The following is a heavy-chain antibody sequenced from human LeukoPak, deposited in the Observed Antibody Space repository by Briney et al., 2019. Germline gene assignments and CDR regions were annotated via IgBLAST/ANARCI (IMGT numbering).Heavy chain of an antibody. CDR3: ARDHNCGGDCYSGMDV. V-gene: IGHV3-53*01. CDR2: IYSGGST. CDR1: GFTVSTNY. Sequence: GGSLRLSCAASGFTVSTNYMSWVRQAPGKGVEWGSVIYSGGSTYYADSVKGRFTISRDNSKNTVYLQMNSLRAEDTAVYYCARDHNCGGDCYSGMDVWGKGITVTVSS. J-gene: IGHJ6*04. D-gene: IGHD2-21*01.